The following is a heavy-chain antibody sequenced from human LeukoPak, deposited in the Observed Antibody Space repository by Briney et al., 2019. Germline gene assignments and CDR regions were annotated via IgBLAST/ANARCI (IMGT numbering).Heavy chain of an antibody. J-gene: IGHJ5*01. Sequence: GGSLRLSCAASGFPFSSYAMTWVRQAPGRGLEWVSSISGDVATTYHADSGKGRFTISRDNAKNTVYLGISILGAEGTGVYYCARGFRPFNLATWLLSFGSWGPGSLVTAS. D-gene: IGHD3-9*01. CDR3: ARGFRPFNLATWLLSFGS. V-gene: IGHV3-23*01. CDR2: ISGDVATT. CDR1: GFPFSSYA.